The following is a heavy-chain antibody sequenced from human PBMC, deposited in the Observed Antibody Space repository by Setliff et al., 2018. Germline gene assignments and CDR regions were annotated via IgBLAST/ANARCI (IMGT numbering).Heavy chain of an antibody. D-gene: IGHD2-8*02. CDR2: INHSGSS. Sequence: PSETLSLTCSAYGGSFRGFYWTWIRQPPGKGLEWIGEINHSGSSVYNPSLESRVSISVDTSKNQISLNLNSVTVADTAVYYGARQIRPGIALTGGLDYWGQGALVTVSS. J-gene: IGHJ4*02. CDR1: GGSFRGFY. V-gene: IGHV4-34*01. CDR3: ARQIRPGIALTGGLDY.